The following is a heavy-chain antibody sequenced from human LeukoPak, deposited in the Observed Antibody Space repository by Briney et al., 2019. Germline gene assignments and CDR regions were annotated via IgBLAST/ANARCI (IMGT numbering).Heavy chain of an antibody. CDR3: ARVKDTAMGV. CDR2: IYTSGST. J-gene: IGHJ4*02. V-gene: IGHV4-61*02. Sequence: PSQTLSLTCTVSGGSISSGSYYWSWIRQPAGKGLEWIGRIYTSGSTNYNPSLKSRVTISVDTSKNQFPLKLSSETAADTAVYYCARVKDTAMGVWGQGTLVTVSS. CDR1: GGSISSGSYY. D-gene: IGHD5-18*01.